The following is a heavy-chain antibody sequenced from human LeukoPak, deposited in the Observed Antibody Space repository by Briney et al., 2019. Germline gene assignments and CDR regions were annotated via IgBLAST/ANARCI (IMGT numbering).Heavy chain of an antibody. D-gene: IGHD2-15*01. J-gene: IGHJ4*02. V-gene: IGHV3-23*01. Sequence: GGSLRLSCAASGLTFSSYAMSWVRQAPGKGLEWVSAISGSGGSTYYADSVKGPFTISRDNSKNTLYLQMNSLRAEDTAVYYCAKAEDIVVVVAATSFDYWGQGTLVTVSS. CDR1: GLTFSSYA. CDR2: ISGSGGST. CDR3: AKAEDIVVVVAATSFDY.